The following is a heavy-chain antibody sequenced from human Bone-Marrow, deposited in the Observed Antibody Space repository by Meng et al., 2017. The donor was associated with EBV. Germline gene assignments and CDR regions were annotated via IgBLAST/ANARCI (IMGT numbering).Heavy chain of an antibody. CDR2: LIPLSDAP. D-gene: IGHD3-10*01. J-gene: IGHJ4*02. CDR1: GGTFRSDA. Sequence: VQVVQSGAEVKKAGSSVKVSCKTAGGTFRSDAISWVRQAPGQGLEWMGGLIPLSDAPHYAQKFQGRVTITADESTSTHYLDLSGLRAEDTAVYYCASESGRGFTPDYWGQGTLVTVSS. CDR3: ASESGRGFTPDY. V-gene: IGHV1-69*01.